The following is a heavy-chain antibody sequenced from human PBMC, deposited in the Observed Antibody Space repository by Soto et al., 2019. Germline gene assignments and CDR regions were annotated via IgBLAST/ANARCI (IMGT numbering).Heavy chain of an antibody. Sequence: QVQLQESGPGLVKPSGTLSLTCAVSGGSISSSNWWSWVRQPPGKGLEWIGEIDHIGSTNYNPSLRSRATISVDKSKNQFSLKVNSVTAADTAVYFCASLRQYNGMEVWGQGTTVTVSS. CDR2: IDHIGST. CDR1: GGSISSSNW. CDR3: ASLRQYNGMEV. D-gene: IGHD3-9*01. J-gene: IGHJ6*02. V-gene: IGHV4-4*02.